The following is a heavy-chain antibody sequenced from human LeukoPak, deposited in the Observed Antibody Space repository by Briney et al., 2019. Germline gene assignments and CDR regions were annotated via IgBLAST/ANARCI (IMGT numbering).Heavy chain of an antibody. CDR2: NNRSGNII. D-gene: IGHD3-9*01. J-gene: IGHJ4*02. CDR1: GFTFSSYR. CDR3: ARGYDILTNAFDY. V-gene: IGHV3-48*04. Sequence: GGSLSLSCAASGFTFSSYRMNWVRQAAGKGLEWVPYNNRSGNIIYYADSVKGRFTISRDNAKNSRYLQMNSLRAEDTAVYYCARGYDILTNAFDYWGQGTLVTVSS.